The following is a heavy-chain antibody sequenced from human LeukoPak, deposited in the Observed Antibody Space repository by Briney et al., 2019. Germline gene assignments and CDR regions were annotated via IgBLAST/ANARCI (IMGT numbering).Heavy chain of an antibody. V-gene: IGHV3-23*01. CDR2: ISGSGGST. D-gene: IGHD2-21*02. J-gene: IGHJ4*02. CDR3: AKWLAYCGGDCYPGDY. Sequence: GGSLRLSCAASGFTFSSYAMSWVRQAPGKGLEWVSDISGSGGSTYYADSVKGRFTISRDNSKNTLYLQMNSLRAEDTAVYYCAKWLAYCGGDCYPGDYWGQGTLVTVSS. CDR1: GFTFSSYA.